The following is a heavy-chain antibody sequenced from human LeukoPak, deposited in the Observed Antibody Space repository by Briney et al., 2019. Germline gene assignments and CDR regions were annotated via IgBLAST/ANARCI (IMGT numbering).Heavy chain of an antibody. CDR1: GGSISSSSYY. CDR2: IYYSGST. V-gene: IGHV4-39*07. CDR3: AKDPTYSSGWSNWFDP. Sequence: SETLSLTCTVSGGSISSSSYYWGWIRQPPGKGLEWIGSIYYSGSTYYNPSLKSRVTISVDTSKNQFSLKLSSVTAADTAVYYCAKDPTYSSGWSNWFDPWGQGTLVTVSS. J-gene: IGHJ5*02. D-gene: IGHD6-19*01.